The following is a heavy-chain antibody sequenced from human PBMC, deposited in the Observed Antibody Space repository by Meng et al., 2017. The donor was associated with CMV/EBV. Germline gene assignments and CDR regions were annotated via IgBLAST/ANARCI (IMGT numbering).Heavy chain of an antibody. D-gene: IGHD3-16*01. Sequence: SVKVSCKASGGTFSSYAISWVRQAPGQGLEWMGGIIPILGIANYAQKFQGRVTMTRDTSTSTVYMELSSLRSEDTAVYYCARELRPESTALRGNYYYGMDVWGQGTTVTVSS. CDR3: ARELRPESTALRGNYYYGMDV. V-gene: IGHV1-69*10. CDR2: IIPILGIA. CDR1: GGTFSSYA. J-gene: IGHJ6*02.